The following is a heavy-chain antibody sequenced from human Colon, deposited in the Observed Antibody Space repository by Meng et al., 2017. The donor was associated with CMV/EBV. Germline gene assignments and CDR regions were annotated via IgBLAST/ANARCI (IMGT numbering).Heavy chain of an antibody. V-gene: IGHV3-23*01. CDR2: MSDSGSIT. CDR3: AKSPTRSDYLEQ. CDR1: GFSIRAYA. Sequence: WAASGFSIRAYAEGWVRQASGKGLGWVSVMSDSGSITFYAESVKGRFTIGRDISKNTVYLQMNNLRAEDTAVYYCAKSPTRSDYLEQWGQGSLVTVSS. J-gene: IGHJ4*02. D-gene: IGHD3-3*01.